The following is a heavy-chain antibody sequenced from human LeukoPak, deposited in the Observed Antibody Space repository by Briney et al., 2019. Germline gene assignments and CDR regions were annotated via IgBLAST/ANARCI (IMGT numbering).Heavy chain of an antibody. CDR3: GRLVVSSWYHEVLLGRDY. J-gene: IGHJ4*02. CDR1: GGTFSGYY. V-gene: IGHV4-34*01. Sequence: PSETLSLTCAVYGGTFSGYYWSWIRQPPGKGLEWIGEINHSGSTNYNPSLKSRVSTLVDTSKNQFSLKLSSVTAADAAVYYCGRLVVSSWYHEVLLGRDYWGQGTLVTVSS. D-gene: IGHD6-13*01. CDR2: INHSGST.